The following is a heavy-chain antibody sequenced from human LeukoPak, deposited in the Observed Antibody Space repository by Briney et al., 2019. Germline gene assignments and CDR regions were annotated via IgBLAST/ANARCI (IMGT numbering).Heavy chain of an antibody. V-gene: IGHV3-30*02. CDR1: GFTFSSYG. J-gene: IGHJ4*02. CDR2: IWYDGSNK. CDR3: AKDKSPHLALDF. Sequence: GGSLRLSCAASGFTFSSYGMHWVRQAPGKGLEWVAVIWYDGSNKYYADSVKGRFTISRDNSKNTLYLQMNSLRAEDTAVYYCAKDKSPHLALDFWGQGTLVTVSS.